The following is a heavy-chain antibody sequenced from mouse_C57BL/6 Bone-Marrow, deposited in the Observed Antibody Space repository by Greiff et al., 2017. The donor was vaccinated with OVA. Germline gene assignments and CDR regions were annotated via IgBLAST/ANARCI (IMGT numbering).Heavy chain of an antibody. J-gene: IGHJ1*03. CDR3: ARRGDYGSSYGYFDV. V-gene: IGHV1-55*01. CDR1: GYTFTSYW. Sequence: VQLQQPGAELVKPGASVKMSCKASGYTFTSYWITWVKQRPGQGLEWIGDIYPGSGSTNYNEKFKSKATLTVDTSSSTAYMQLSSLTSEDSAVYYCARRGDYGSSYGYFDVWGKGTTVTVSS. CDR2: IYPGSGST. D-gene: IGHD1-1*01.